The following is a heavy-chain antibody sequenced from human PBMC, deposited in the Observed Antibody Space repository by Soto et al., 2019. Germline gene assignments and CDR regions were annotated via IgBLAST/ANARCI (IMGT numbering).Heavy chain of an antibody. CDR1: GFTFSSYR. CDR3: AKAAGYHTRYFQH. D-gene: IGHD2-2*01. V-gene: IGHV3-48*01. CDR2: ISSSSSTI. Sequence: GSLRDSVAASGFTFSSYRMNWVRQAPGKGLEWVSYISSSSSTIYYADSVKGRFTISRDNAKNSLYLQMNSLRAEDTAVYYCAKAAGYHTRYFQHWGQGTLVTVSS. J-gene: IGHJ1*01.